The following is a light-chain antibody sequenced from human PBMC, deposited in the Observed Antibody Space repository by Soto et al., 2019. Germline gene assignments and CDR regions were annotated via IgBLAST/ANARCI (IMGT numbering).Light chain of an antibody. CDR2: RND. CDR1: SSNIGSNY. J-gene: IGLJ3*02. Sequence: QSLLTQPPSASGTPGQSVTISWSGSSSNIGSNYVYWYRPLPGTDPNVLIYRNDERPSGVPDRFSGSKSGSSASLAISGLRSEDEADYYCSAWDDSLSGPVFGRGTKLTVL. V-gene: IGLV1-47*01. CDR3: SAWDDSLSGPV.